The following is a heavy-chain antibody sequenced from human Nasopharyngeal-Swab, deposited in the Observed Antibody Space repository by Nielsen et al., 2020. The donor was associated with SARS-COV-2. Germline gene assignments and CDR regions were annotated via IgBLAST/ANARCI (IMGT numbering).Heavy chain of an antibody. V-gene: IGHV4-39*01. CDR2: IYYSGST. J-gene: IGHJ4*02. CDR3: ARHEGHEDYFDY. Sequence: WIRQRPGKGLEWIGSIYYSGSTYYSPSLKSRVTISVDTSKNQFSLKMSSVTAADTAVYYCARHEGHEDYFDYWGQGTLVTVSS.